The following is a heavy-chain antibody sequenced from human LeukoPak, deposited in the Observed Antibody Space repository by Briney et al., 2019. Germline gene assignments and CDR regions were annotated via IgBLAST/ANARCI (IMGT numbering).Heavy chain of an antibody. CDR3: ARGDYGDYGDWFDP. CDR1: GYTFTGYY. CDR2: INPNSGGT. J-gene: IGHJ5*02. Sequence: GASVKVSCKASGYTFTGYYLHWVRQAPGQGLEWMGWINPNSGGTNYAQKLQGRVTMTTDTSTSTAYMELRSLRSDDTAVYYCARGDYGDYGDWFDPWGQGTLVTVSS. V-gene: IGHV1-2*02. D-gene: IGHD4-17*01.